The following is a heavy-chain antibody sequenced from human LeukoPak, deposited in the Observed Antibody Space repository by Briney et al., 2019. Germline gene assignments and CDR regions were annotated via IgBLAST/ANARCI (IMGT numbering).Heavy chain of an antibody. CDR3: AKVPSVSSSSTSCCIDY. J-gene: IGHJ4*02. V-gene: IGHV3-30*02. CDR2: IRYDGSNE. D-gene: IGHD2-2*01. Sequence: GGSLRLSCAASGFTFSSYGMHWVRQAPGKGLEWVAFIRYDGSNEYYADSVKGRFTISRDNSKNTLYLQMNSLRAEDTAVCYCAKVPSVSSSSTSCCIDYWGQGTLVTVSS. CDR1: GFTFSSYG.